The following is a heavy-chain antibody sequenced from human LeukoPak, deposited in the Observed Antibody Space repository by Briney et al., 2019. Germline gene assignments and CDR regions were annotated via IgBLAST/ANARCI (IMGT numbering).Heavy chain of an antibody. J-gene: IGHJ3*02. CDR2: IYYSGST. CDR3: ASRVLRYFDWSHDAFDI. V-gene: IGHV4-39*01. D-gene: IGHD3-9*01. CDR1: GGSISSSSYY. Sequence: SETLSLTCTVSGGSISSSSYYWGWIRQPPGKGLEWIGGIYYSGSTYYNPSLKSRVTISVGTSKNQFSLKLSSVTAADTAVYYCASRVLRYFDWSHDAFDIWGQGTMVTVSS.